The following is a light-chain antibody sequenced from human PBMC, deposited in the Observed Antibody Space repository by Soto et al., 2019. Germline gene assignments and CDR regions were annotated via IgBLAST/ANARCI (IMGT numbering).Light chain of an antibody. Sequence: QSALTQPPSVSGSPGQSVTISCTGTSSDVGSYNRVSWYQQPPGTAPKLMIYEVSNRPSGVPDRFSGSKSGNTASLTITGLQAEDEADYYYSSDTSSSKLVVFGGGTKLTVL. J-gene: IGLJ2*01. CDR2: EVS. CDR1: SSDVGSYNR. V-gene: IGLV2-18*02. CDR3: SSDTSSSKLVV.